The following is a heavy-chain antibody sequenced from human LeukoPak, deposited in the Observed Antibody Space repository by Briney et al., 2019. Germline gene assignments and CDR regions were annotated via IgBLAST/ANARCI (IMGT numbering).Heavy chain of an antibody. CDR1: GGSISSGSYY. Sequence: PSETLSLTCTVSGGSISSGSYYRSWIRQPAGKGLEWIGRIYTSGSTNYNPSLKSRVTISVDTSKNQFSLKLSSVTAADTAVYYCARSKGLGGQQLAINYWGQGTLVTVSS. V-gene: IGHV4-61*02. CDR3: ARSKGLGGQQLAINY. D-gene: IGHD6-13*01. CDR2: IYTSGST. J-gene: IGHJ4*02.